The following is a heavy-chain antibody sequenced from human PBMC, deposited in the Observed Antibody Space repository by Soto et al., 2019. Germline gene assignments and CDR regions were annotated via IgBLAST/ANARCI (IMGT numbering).Heavy chain of an antibody. V-gene: IGHV3-7*05. CDR1: GFTFSSHW. Sequence: PGGSLRLSCAASGFTFSSHWMNWVRQAPGKGLEWVANIKQDGSEKYYVDSVKGRFTISRDNAKNSLYLQMNSLRAEDTAVYYCARTYFDFWSGYKYYYYYGMDVWGQGTTVTVSS. CDR2: IKQDGSEK. CDR3: ARTYFDFWSGYKYYYYYGMDV. D-gene: IGHD3-3*01. J-gene: IGHJ6*02.